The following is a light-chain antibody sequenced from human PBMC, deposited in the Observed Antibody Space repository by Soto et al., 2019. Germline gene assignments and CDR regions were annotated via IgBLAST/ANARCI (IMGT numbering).Light chain of an antibody. J-gene: IGLJ3*02. CDR1: SGHVDYA. CDR2: FNSDGSH. V-gene: IGLV4-69*01. CDR3: QTWDAGIRV. Sequence: QAVVSQSPSASASLGASVKLTCTLSSGHVDYAIAWHQQQPEKGPRYLMKFNSDGSHTKGDGIPDRFSGSSSGSEYYLTISSLQSEDEADYYCQTWDAGIRVFGGGTQLTVL.